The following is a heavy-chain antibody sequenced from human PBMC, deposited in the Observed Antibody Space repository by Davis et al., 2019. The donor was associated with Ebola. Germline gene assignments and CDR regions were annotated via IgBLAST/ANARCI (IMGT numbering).Heavy chain of an antibody. CDR2: ISGSGGSI. D-gene: IGHD3-22*01. CDR3: ARELYYYDSSGYYYVSWFDP. V-gene: IGHV3-23*01. CDR1: GFTFGSYA. J-gene: IGHJ5*02. Sequence: PGGSLRLSCAVSGFTFGSYAMSWVRQAPGKGLEWVSSISGSGGSIYYADSVKGRFSISKDNSMNTLYLQMNSLRAEDTAVYYCARELYYYDSSGYYYVSWFDPWGQGTLVTVSS.